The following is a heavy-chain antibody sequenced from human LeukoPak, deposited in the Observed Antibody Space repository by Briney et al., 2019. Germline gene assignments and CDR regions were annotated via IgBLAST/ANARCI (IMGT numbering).Heavy chain of an antibody. D-gene: IGHD5-12*01. CDR1: GFTFSSYA. J-gene: IGHJ6*02. CDR3: ARLRSYYYGMDV. Sequence: GGSLRLSCAASGFTFSSYAMHWVRQAPGKGLEYVSAISSNGGSTYYANSVKGRFTISRDNSKNTLYLQMGSPRAEDMAVYYCARLRSYYYGMDVWGQGTTVTVSS. V-gene: IGHV3-64*01. CDR2: ISSNGGST.